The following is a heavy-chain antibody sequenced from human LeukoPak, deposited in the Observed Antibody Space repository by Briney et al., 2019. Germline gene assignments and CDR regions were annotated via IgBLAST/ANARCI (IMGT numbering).Heavy chain of an antibody. Sequence: GGSLRLSCAASGFTFSSSAMSWVRQAPGKGLEWVSAISGSGGSTYYADSVKGRVTISRDNSKNTLYLQMNSLRAEDTAVYYCAKDLIAYGSGNFGGDAFDIWGQGTMVTVSS. CDR3: AKDLIAYGSGNFGGDAFDI. J-gene: IGHJ3*02. CDR1: GFTFSSSA. CDR2: ISGSGGST. V-gene: IGHV3-23*01. D-gene: IGHD3-10*01.